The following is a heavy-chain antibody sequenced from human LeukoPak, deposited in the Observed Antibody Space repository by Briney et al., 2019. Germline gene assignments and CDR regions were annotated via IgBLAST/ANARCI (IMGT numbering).Heavy chain of an antibody. V-gene: IGHV3-15*01. CDR2: IKSKSDGGTV. CDR3: STDPQRGYYFDY. CDR1: GFTFKDAW. Sequence: GGSLRLSCAASGFTFKDAWMSWVRQAPGKGLEWVGRIKSKSDGGTVDYAAPVKGRFTISRDDPKNTLYLQINNLRIEDTAVYYCSTDPQRGYYFDYWGQGTLVTVSS. D-gene: IGHD5-24*01. J-gene: IGHJ4*02.